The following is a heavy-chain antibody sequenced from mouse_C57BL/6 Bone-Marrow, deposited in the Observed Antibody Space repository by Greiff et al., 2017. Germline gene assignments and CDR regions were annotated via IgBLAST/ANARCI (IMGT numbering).Heavy chain of an antibody. CDR2: INTSTGGT. Sequence: EVQLQESGPELVKPGASVKISCKASGYSFTGYYMNWVKQSPEKSLEWIGEINTSTGGTTYNQKFKAKATLTVDKSSSTAYMQLNSLTSEDSAVYYWARSRPNYAYYYAMDYWGQGTSVTVSS. CDR1: GYSFTGYY. D-gene: IGHD2-1*01. J-gene: IGHJ4*01. V-gene: IGHV1-42*01. CDR3: ARSRPNYAYYYAMDY.